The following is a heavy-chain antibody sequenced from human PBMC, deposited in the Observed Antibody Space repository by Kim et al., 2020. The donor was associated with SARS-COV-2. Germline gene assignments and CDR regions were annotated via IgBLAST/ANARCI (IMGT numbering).Heavy chain of an antibody. CDR1: GGTFSSYT. J-gene: IGHJ6*02. Sequence: SVKVSCKASGGTFSSYTISWVRQAPGQGLEWMGWIIPFLGIANYAQKFQGRVTITADKSTSTAYMELSSLRSEDTAVYYCARGGYYGSGSIGWPGSYGMDVWGQGTTVTVSS. CDR3: ARGGYYGSGSIGWPGSYGMDV. D-gene: IGHD3-10*01. CDR2: IIPFLGIA. V-gene: IGHV1-69*10.